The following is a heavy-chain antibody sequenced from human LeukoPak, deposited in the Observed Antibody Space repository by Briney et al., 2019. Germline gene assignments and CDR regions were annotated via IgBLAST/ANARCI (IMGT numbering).Heavy chain of an antibody. CDR2: ISSSSSYI. D-gene: IGHD4-17*01. V-gene: IGHV3-21*04. CDR3: ARNRLEAYGDYGYFDY. CDR1: GFTFSSYS. J-gene: IGHJ4*02. Sequence: GGSLRLSCAASGFTFSSYSMNWVRQAPGKGLEWVSSISSSSSYIYYADSVKGRFTISRDNAKNSLYLQMNSLRAEDTAVYYCARNRLEAYGDYGYFDYWGQGTLVTVSS.